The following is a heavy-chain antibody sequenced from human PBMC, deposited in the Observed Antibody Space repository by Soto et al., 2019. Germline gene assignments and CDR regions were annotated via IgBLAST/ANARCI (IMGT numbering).Heavy chain of an antibody. V-gene: IGHV3-30*03. Sequence: GSLRLSCAAPGFTFSSYGMHWVRQAPGKGLEWVAVISYDGSNKYYADSVKGRFTISRDNSKNTLYLQMNSLRAEDTAVYYCASDAVAGFDPWGQGTLVTVSS. CDR3: ASDAVAGFDP. D-gene: IGHD6-19*01. J-gene: IGHJ5*02. CDR1: GFTFSSYG. CDR2: ISYDGSNK.